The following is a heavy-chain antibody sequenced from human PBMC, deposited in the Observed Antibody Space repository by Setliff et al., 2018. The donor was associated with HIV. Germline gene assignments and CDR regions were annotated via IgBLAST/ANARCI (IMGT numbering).Heavy chain of an antibody. D-gene: IGHD3-3*01. Sequence: PSETLSLTCAVSGYSVSSVYYWSWIRHHPGKGLEWIGYIHYSGSIYYNPSLKSRVTISVDTSKNQFSLKLSSVTAADTAVYYCARVCPPVRYNFWSGYYPKAGYFDYWGQGALVTVSS. V-gene: IGHV4-31*11. J-gene: IGHJ4*02. CDR3: ARVCPPVRYNFWSGYYPKAGYFDY. CDR1: GYSVSSVYY. CDR2: IHYSGSI.